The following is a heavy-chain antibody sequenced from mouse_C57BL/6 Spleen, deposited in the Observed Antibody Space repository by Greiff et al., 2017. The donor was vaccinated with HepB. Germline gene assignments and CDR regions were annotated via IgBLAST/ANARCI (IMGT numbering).Heavy chain of an antibody. Sequence: EVKLMESEGGLVQPGSSMKLSCTASGFTFSDYYMAWVRQVPEKGLEWVANINYDGSSTYYLDSLKSRFIISRDNAKNILYLQMSSLKSEDTATYYCAREGAYYSKGYAMDYWGQGTSVTVSS. D-gene: IGHD2-5*01. CDR1: GFTFSDYY. CDR2: INYDGSST. V-gene: IGHV5-16*01. J-gene: IGHJ4*01. CDR3: AREGAYYSKGYAMDY.